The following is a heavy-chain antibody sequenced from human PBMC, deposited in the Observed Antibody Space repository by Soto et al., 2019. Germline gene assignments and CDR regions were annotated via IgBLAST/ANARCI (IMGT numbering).Heavy chain of an antibody. CDR1: GGSFSGYY. V-gene: IGHV4-34*01. CDR2: LDHSGST. J-gene: IGHJ4*02. CDR3: ARGGTYYDFWGGDY. Sequence: QVQLQQWGAGLLKPSETLSLTCAVYGGSFSGYYSTWIRQPPGKGLEWIGELDHSGSTNYNPSLKSRVTISVDTSKNQFSLTLSSVTAADTAVYYCARGGTYYDFWGGDYWGQGTLVTVSS. D-gene: IGHD3-3*01.